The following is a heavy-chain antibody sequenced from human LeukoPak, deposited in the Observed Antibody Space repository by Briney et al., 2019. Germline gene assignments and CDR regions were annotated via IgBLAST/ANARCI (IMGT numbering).Heavy chain of an antibody. CDR2: ITWNGGST. Sequence: GGSLRLSCATSGFTFDDYGMSWVRQAPGKGLEWVSGITWNGGSTGYADSVKGRFTISRDNAKNSLYLQMNSLRAEDTAVYYCARANYASGSYSQYFDNWGQGTLVTVSS. J-gene: IGHJ4*02. CDR1: GFTFDDYG. V-gene: IGHV3-20*04. D-gene: IGHD3-10*01. CDR3: ARANYASGSYSQYFDN.